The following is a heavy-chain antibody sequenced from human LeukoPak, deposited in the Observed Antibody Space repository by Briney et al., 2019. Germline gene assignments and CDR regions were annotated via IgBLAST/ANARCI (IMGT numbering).Heavy chain of an antibody. CDR2: IYYSGST. D-gene: IGHD6-13*01. J-gene: IGHJ4*02. CDR1: GGSISSYY. Sequence: PSETLSLTCTVSGGSISSYYWSWIRQPPGKGLEWIGYIYYSGSTNYNPSLKSRVTISVDTSKNQFSLKLSSVTAADTAVYYCAKTLAAAAGAYFDYWGQGTLVTVSS. CDR3: AKTLAAAAGAYFDY. V-gene: IGHV4-59*01.